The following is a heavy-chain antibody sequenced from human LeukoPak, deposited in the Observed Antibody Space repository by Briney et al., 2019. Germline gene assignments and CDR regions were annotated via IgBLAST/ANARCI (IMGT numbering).Heavy chain of an antibody. J-gene: IGHJ4*02. V-gene: IGHV3-23*01. Sequence: GGSLRLSCAASGFTFSSYAMGWVRQAPGKGLEWVSGISGSGDNTYYADSVKGRFTISRGNSKNTLYVQVNSLGTEDTAAYYCAKGSYYDSSGSFYFDYWGQGTLVSVSS. CDR2: ISGSGDNT. D-gene: IGHD3-22*01. CDR1: GFTFSSYA. CDR3: AKGSYYDSSGSFYFDY.